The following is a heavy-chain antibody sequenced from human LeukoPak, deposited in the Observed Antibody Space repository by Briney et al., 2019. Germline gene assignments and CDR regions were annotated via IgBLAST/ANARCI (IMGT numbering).Heavy chain of an antibody. CDR2: IYTSGST. CDR1: GGSFSGYY. Sequence: SETLSLTCAVYGGSFSGYYWSWIRQPAGKGLEWIGRIYTSGSTNYNPSLKSRVTMSVDTSKNQFSLKLSSVTAADTAVYYCAREEVPLGGVDIWGQGTMVTVSS. D-gene: IGHD3-16*01. V-gene: IGHV4-4*07. CDR3: AREEVPLGGVDI. J-gene: IGHJ3*02.